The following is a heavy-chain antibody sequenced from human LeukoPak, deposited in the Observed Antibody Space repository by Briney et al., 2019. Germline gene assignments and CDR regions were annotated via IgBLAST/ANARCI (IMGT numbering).Heavy chain of an antibody. CDR2: IYYSGST. D-gene: IGHD3-16*01. V-gene: IGHV4-59*01. CDR1: GGSISSYY. J-gene: IGHJ6*04. Sequence: SETLSLTCTVSGGSISSYYWSWIRQPPGKGLEWIGYIYYSGSTNYNPSLKSRVTISVDTSKNQFSQKLTSVTAADTAVYYCARDAYVSYYYYGMDVWGKGTTVTVSS. CDR3: ARDAYVSYYYYGMDV.